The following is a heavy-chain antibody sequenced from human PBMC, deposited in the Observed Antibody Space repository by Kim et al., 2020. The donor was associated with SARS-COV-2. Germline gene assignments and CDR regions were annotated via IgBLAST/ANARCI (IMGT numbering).Heavy chain of an antibody. Sequence: DGSEKNYVDPVKGRFTISRDNARYSLYLQMNSRRVEDTAVYYCYPGHYSNYWGQGTLVTVSS. CDR3: YPGHYSNY. CDR2: DGSEK. V-gene: IGHV3-7*01. J-gene: IGHJ4*02.